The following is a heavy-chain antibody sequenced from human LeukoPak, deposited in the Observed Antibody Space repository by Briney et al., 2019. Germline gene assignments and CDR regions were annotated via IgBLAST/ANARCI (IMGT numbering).Heavy chain of an antibody. CDR2: ISYNGNNQ. V-gene: IGHV3-30*03. D-gene: IGHD3-10*01. CDR3: ASYGPYFDY. J-gene: IGHJ4*02. Sequence: PGGSLRLSCAASGFAFRSYGMHWVRQAPGKGLEWVAIISYNGNNQYYADSVKGRFTISRDNAKNSLYLQMNSLRAEDTAVYYCASYGPYFDYWGQGTLVTVSS. CDR1: GFAFRSYG.